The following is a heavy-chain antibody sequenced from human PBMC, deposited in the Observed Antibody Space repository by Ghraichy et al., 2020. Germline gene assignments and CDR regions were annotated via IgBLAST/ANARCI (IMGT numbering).Heavy chain of an antibody. CDR2: IKSKTDGGTT. CDR3: TTDRGAHYFDY. V-gene: IGHV3-15*01. J-gene: IGHJ4*02. Sequence: GESLNISCAASGFTFSNAWMSWVRQAPGKGLEWVGRIKSKTDGGTTDYAAPMKGRFTISRDDSKNTLYLQMNSLKTEDTAVYYCTTDRGAHYFDYWGQGTLVTVSS. D-gene: IGHD1-26*01. CDR1: GFTFSNAW.